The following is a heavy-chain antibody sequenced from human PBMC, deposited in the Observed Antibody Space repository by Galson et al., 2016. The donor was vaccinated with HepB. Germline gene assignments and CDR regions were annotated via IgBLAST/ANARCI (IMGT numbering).Heavy chain of an antibody. Sequence: SLRLSCATSGFTFSTFWMAWVRQAPGKGLEWVANIKQDGSEKYYVESVRGRFAISRDNTQNSLYVQMNSLRAEDTAVYYCAGGGKDIVSTISAYYYGMDVWGQGTTVTVSS. CDR3: AGGGKDIVSTISAYYYGMDV. V-gene: IGHV3-7*04. CDR2: IKQDGSEK. D-gene: IGHD5/OR15-5a*01. CDR1: GFTFSTFW. J-gene: IGHJ6*02.